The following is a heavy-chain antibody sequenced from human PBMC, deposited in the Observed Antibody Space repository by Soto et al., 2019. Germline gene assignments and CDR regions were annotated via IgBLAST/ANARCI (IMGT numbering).Heavy chain of an antibody. CDR3: ARARGYSSSWYHGYYYGMDV. V-gene: IGHV3-11*06. D-gene: IGHD6-13*01. Sequence: GGSLRLSCAASGFTFSDYYMSWIRQAPGKGLEWVSYISSSSSYTNYADSVKGRFTISRDNAKNSLYLQMNSLRAEDTAVYYCARARGYSSSWYHGYYYGMDVWGQGTTVTVSS. J-gene: IGHJ6*02. CDR1: GFTFSDYY. CDR2: ISSSSSYT.